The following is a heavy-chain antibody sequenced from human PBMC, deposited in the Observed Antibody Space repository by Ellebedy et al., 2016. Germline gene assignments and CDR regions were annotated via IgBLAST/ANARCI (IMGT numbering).Heavy chain of an antibody. CDR3: ASQRFLEPYYYYMDV. J-gene: IGHJ6*03. CDR2: IYPGDSDT. V-gene: IGHV5-51*01. Sequence: KVSXXGSGYSFTSYWIGWVRQMPGKGLEWMGIIYPGDSDTRYSPSFQGQVTISADKSISTAYLQWSSLKASDTAMYYCASQRFLEPYYYYMDVWGKGTTVTVSS. CDR1: GYSFTSYW. D-gene: IGHD3-3*01.